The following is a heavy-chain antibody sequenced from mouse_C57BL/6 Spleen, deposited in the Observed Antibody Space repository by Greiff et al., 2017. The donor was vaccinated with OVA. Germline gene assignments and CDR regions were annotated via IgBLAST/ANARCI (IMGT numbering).Heavy chain of an antibody. CDR2: IDPSDSYT. J-gene: IGHJ2*01. CDR3: ASSNSFDY. CDR1: GYTFTSYW. Sequence: QVQLQQSGAELVKPGASVKLSCKASGYTFTSYWMQWVKQRPGQGLEWIGEIDPSDSYTNYNQKFKGKATLTVDTSSSTAYMQLSSLTSEDSAVYYCASSNSFDYWGQGTTLTVSS. V-gene: IGHV1-50*01.